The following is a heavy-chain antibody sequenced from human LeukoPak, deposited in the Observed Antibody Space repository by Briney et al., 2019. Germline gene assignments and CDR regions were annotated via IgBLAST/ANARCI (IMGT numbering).Heavy chain of an antibody. CDR2: IYPDDSDT. Sequence: ESLKISCKGSGYSFTNYWIGWVRQMPGKGLEWMGIIYPDDSDTRYSPSFQGQVTISADKSISTAYLQWSSLKVSDTVMYYCARHEDGYNFDYWGQGTLVTVSS. CDR3: ARHEDGYNFDY. D-gene: IGHD5-24*01. V-gene: IGHV5-51*01. J-gene: IGHJ4*02. CDR1: GYSFTNYW.